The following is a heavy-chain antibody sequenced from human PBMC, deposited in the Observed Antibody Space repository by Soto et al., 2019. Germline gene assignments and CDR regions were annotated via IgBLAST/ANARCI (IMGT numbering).Heavy chain of an antibody. Sequence: ASETLSLTCTVSGGSISSGDYYWSWIRQPLGKGLEWIGYIYYSGSTYYNPSLKSRVTISVDTSKNQFSLKLSSVTAADTAVYYCARAGQKAFDIPGQRTIVIGSS. J-gene: IGHJ3*02. V-gene: IGHV4-30-4*01. CDR1: GGSISSGDYY. CDR3: ARAGQKAFDI. CDR2: IYYSGST.